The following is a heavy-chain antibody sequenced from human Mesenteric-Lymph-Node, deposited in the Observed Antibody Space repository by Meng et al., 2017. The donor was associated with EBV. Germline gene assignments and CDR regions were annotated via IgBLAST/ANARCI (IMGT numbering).Heavy chain of an antibody. CDR3: AKAEGGTYPPFDS. J-gene: IGHJ4*02. V-gene: IGHV4-4*02. Sequence: QVHLQESGPGLVKPLETLALTCAVSGGSISSINWWTWVRQPPGKGLEWIGEIYHSGSTNYNPSLKSRVTISVDKSKNQFSLKLISVTAADTAIYYCAKAEGGTYPPFDSWGQGTLVTVSS. CDR2: IYHSGST. D-gene: IGHD1-7*01. CDR1: GGSISSINW.